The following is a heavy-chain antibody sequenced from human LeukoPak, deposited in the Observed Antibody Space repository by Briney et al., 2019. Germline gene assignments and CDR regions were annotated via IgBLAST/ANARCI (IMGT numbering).Heavy chain of an antibody. CDR1: GFTFDGYV. D-gene: IGHD5-18*01. CDR2: ISGDGGAT. V-gene: IGHV3-43*02. J-gene: IGHJ4*02. Sequence: GGSLRLSCAASGFTFDGYVMHWVRQAPGKGLEWVSFISGDGGATYYADSAKGRFTISRDNGRKSLYLQMHSLRTEDTALYYCAKGGYTYGGRLFDYWGQGTLVTVSS. CDR3: AKGGYTYGGRLFDY.